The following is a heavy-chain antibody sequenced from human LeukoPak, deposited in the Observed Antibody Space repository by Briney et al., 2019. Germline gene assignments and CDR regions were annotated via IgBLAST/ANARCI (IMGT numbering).Heavy chain of an antibody. CDR2: IQVSGTT. V-gene: IGHV4-4*07. Sequence: SETLSLTCTDSDGSISSYDWSWVRQPAGKGLDWIVRIQVSGTTNYNPSLKSRVTMSVDTSNNQFSLKLSSVTAADTAVYYCARGSAWYNYWGQGILVTVSS. D-gene: IGHD6-19*01. CDR3: ARGSAWYNY. CDR1: DGSISSYD. J-gene: IGHJ4*02.